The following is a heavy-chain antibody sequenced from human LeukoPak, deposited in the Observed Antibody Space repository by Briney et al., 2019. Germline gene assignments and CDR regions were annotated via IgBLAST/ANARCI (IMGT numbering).Heavy chain of an antibody. CDR3: AKDRSAATRWFDP. V-gene: IGHV3-23*01. D-gene: IGHD2-15*01. J-gene: IGHJ5*02. Sequence: PGGSLRLSCAASGFTFSSYSMNWVRQAPGKGLEWVSAISGSGGSTYYADSVKGRFTISRDNSKNTLYLQMNSLRAEDTAVYYCAKDRSAATRWFDPWGQGTLVTVSS. CDR1: GFTFSSYS. CDR2: ISGSGGST.